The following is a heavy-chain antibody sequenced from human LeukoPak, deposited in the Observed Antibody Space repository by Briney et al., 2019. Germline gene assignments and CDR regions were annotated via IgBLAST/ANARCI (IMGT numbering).Heavy chain of an antibody. Sequence: SETLSLTCTVSGGSISSSSYYWSWIRQPPGKGLEWIGYIYYSGSTNYNPSLRSRVTISVDTSKNQFSLKLSSVTAADTAVYYCARFVLKGYYDSSGYYIGSGYYFDYWGQGTLVTVSS. CDR1: GGSISSSSYY. D-gene: IGHD3-22*01. CDR2: IYYSGST. CDR3: ARFVLKGYYDSSGYYIGSGYYFDY. J-gene: IGHJ4*02. V-gene: IGHV4-61*01.